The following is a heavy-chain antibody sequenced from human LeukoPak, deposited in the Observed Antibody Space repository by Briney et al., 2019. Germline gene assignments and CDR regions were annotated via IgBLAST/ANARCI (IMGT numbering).Heavy chain of an antibody. CDR1: GGSFSGYY. CDR3: ARQVIAVAEDWFDP. V-gene: IGHV4-34*01. Sequence: PSDTLSLTCAVYGGSFSGYYWSWIRQPPGKGLEWIGEINHSGSTNYNPSLKSRVTISVDTSKNQFSLKLSSVTAADTAVYYCARQVIAVAEDWFDPWGQGTLVTVSS. J-gene: IGHJ5*02. D-gene: IGHD6-19*01. CDR2: INHSGST.